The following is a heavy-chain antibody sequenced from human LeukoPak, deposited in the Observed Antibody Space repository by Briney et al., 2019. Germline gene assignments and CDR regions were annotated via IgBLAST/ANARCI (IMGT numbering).Heavy chain of an antibody. J-gene: IGHJ5*02. CDR2: IYYSGST. CDR1: GGSISSYY. D-gene: IGHD3-10*01. V-gene: IGHV4-59*01. Sequence: SETLSLTCTVSGGSISSYYWSWIRQPPGKGLEWIGYIYYSGSTNYNPSLKSRVTISVDTSKNQFSLKLSSVTAADTAVYYCARDYGSGSYTLWFDPWGQGTLVTVSS. CDR3: ARDYGSGSYTLWFDP.